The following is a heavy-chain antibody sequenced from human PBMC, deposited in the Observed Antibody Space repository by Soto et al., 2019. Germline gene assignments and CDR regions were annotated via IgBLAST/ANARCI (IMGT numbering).Heavy chain of an antibody. CDR1: GFTFDDYA. V-gene: IGHV3-9*01. CDR2: ISWNSGSI. J-gene: IGHJ4*02. CDR3: AKDSNGDYPVS. D-gene: IGHD4-17*01. Sequence: EVQLVESGGGLVQPGRSLRLSCAASGFTFDDYAMHWVRQAPGKGLEWVSGISWNSGSIGYADSVKGRFTISRDNAKNSLYLQMHSLRAEYTALYYCAKDSNGDYPVSWGQGTLVTVSS.